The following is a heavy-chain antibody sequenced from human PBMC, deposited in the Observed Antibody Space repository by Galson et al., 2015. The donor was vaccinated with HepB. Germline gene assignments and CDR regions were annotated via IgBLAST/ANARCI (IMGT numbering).Heavy chain of an antibody. V-gene: IGHV3-30*18. CDR3: ANDARSSGRAFDI. J-gene: IGHJ3*02. CDR2: ISYDGSNK. D-gene: IGHD1-26*01. CDR1: GFTFSSYG. Sequence: SLRLSCAASGFTFSSYGMHWVRQAPGKGLEWVAVISYDGSNKYYADSVEGRFTISRDNSKNTLYLQMNSLRAEDTAVYYCANDARSSGRAFDIWGQGTMVTVSS.